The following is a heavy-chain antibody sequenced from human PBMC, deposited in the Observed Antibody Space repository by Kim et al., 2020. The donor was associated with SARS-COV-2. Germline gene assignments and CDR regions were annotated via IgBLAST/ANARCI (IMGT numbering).Heavy chain of an antibody. CDR1: GFTFSSYA. CDR3: AREIGASYDFWSGYYGY. V-gene: IGHV3-30-3*01. CDR2: ISYDGSIK. J-gene: IGHJ4*02. D-gene: IGHD3-3*01. Sequence: GGSLRLSCAASGFTFSSYAMHWVRQAPGKGLEWVAVISYDGSIKYYADSVKGRFTISRDNSKNTLYLQMNSLRAEDTAVYYCAREIGASYDFWSGYYGYWGQGTLVTVSS.